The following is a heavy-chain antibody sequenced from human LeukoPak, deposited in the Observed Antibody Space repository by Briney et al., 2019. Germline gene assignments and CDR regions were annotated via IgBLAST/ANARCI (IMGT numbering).Heavy chain of an antibody. J-gene: IGHJ3*02. D-gene: IGHD3-9*01. Sequence: SQTLSLTCAISGDSVSVKSDVWNWIRQSPSRGLEWLGRTYYRSKWINDYATSVKSRIIISPDTYKNQFSLHLNSVTPEDTAVYYCARGADWAYDAFDIWGQGTMVTVSS. CDR1: GDSVSVKSDV. CDR3: ARGADWAYDAFDI. CDR2: TYYRSKWIN. V-gene: IGHV6-1*01.